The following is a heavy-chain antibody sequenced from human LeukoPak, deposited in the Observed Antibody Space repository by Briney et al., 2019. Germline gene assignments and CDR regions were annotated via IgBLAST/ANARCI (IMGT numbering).Heavy chain of an antibody. J-gene: IGHJ4*02. CDR2: IIPIFGIA. Sequence: SVKVSCKASGGTFSSYAISWVRQAPGQGLEWMGRIIPIFGIANYAQKFQGRITITADKSTSTAYMELSSLRSEDTAVYYCARVDTAMPEDYWGQGTLVTVSS. CDR3: ARVDTAMPEDY. D-gene: IGHD5-18*01. V-gene: IGHV1-69*04. CDR1: GGTFSSYA.